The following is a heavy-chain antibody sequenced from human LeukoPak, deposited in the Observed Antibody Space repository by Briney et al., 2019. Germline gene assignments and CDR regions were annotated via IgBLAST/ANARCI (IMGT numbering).Heavy chain of an antibody. V-gene: IGHV3-23*01. Sequence: GGSLRLSCAASGFTFSSYAMSWVRQAPGKGLEWVSGVSGSGSSTYYADSVKGRFTISRDNSKNTLYLQMGSLRAEDTAVYFCAKGGHSSGWYYFDYWGQGTLVTVSS. D-gene: IGHD6-19*01. CDR2: VSGSGSST. CDR3: AKGGHSSGWYYFDY. CDR1: GFTFSSYA. J-gene: IGHJ4*02.